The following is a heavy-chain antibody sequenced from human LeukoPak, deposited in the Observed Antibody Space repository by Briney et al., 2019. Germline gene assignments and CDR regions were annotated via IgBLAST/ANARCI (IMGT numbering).Heavy chain of an antibody. CDR2: IYYSGST. J-gene: IGHJ4*02. Sequence: SETLSLTCTVSGGSISSYYWSWIRQPPGKGLKWMGYIYYSGSTNYNPSLKSRVTISADTSKNQFSLKLSSVTAADTAVYYCARDFRDGYISDYFDYWGQGTLVTVSS. CDR3: ARDFRDGYISDYFDY. D-gene: IGHD5-24*01. V-gene: IGHV4-59*01. CDR1: GGSISSYY.